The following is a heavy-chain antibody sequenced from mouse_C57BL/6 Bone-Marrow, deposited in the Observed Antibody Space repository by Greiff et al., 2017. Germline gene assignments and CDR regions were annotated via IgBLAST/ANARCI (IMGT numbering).Heavy chain of an antibody. Sequence: EVKVVESGGGLVKPGGSLKLSCAASGFTFSDYGMHWVRQAPEKGLEWVAYISSGSSTIYYADTVTGRFTISRDNAKNTLFLQMTSLRSEDTAMYYCARGGDYWGQGTTLTVSS. CDR2: ISSGSSTI. J-gene: IGHJ2*01. CDR3: ARGGDY. CDR1: GFTFSDYG. V-gene: IGHV5-17*01.